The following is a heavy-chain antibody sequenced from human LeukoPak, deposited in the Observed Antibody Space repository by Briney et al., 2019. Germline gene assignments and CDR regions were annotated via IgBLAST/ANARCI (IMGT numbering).Heavy chain of an antibody. Sequence: PGGSLRLSCAASGFTFSGSAIHWVRQASGKGLEWVGRVRTKGNGYATQYAAPVKGRFTISRDDSKNTAYLQMNSPKTEDTAVYFCSSYDNSGYYYRNYWGQGTLVTVSS. J-gene: IGHJ4*02. V-gene: IGHV3-73*01. CDR3: SSYDNSGYYYRNY. CDR1: GFTFSGSA. CDR2: VRTKGNGYAT. D-gene: IGHD3-22*01.